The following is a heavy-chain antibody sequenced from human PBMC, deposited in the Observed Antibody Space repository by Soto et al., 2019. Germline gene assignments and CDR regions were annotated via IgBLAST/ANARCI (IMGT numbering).Heavy chain of an antibody. D-gene: IGHD2-2*01. Sequence: VQLVESGGGLVKPGGSLRLSCAASGFTFSDYYMSWIRQAPGKGLEWVSYISSSGSTIYYADSVKGRFTISRDNAKNSLYLQMNSLRAEDTAVYYCARSELKGYCSSTSCYEGWFDPWGQGTLVTVSS. J-gene: IGHJ5*02. CDR1: GFTFSDYY. CDR3: ARSELKGYCSSTSCYEGWFDP. CDR2: ISSSGSTI. V-gene: IGHV3-11*01.